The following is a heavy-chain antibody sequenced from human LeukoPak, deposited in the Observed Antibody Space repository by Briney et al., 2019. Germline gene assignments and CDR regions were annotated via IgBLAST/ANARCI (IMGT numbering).Heavy chain of an antibody. CDR1: GGSFSGYY. D-gene: IGHD6-13*01. J-gene: IGHJ4*02. Sequence: SETLSLTCAVYGGSFSGYYWSWIRQPPGKGLEWIGEINHSGSTNYNPSLKSRVTISVDTSKNQFSLKLSSVTAADTAVYYCARHPGIAAAGTGFDDWGQGTLVTVSS. CDR3: ARHPGIAAAGTGFDD. V-gene: IGHV4-34*01. CDR2: INHSGST.